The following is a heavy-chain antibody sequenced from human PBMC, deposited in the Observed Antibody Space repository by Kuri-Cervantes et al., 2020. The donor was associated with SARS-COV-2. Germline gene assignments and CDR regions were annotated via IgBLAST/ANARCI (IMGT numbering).Heavy chain of an antibody. V-gene: IGHV1-46*01. J-gene: IGHJ3*02. CDR1: GYTFTSYY. Sequence: ASVKVSCKASGYTFTSYYMHWVRQAPGQGLEWMGIINPSGGSTSYAQKFQGRVTMTRDTSTSTVYMELSSLRSEDTAVYYCARTRIAAAGTDAFDIWGQGTRGTVSS. D-gene: IGHD6-13*01. CDR2: INPSGGST. CDR3: ARTRIAAAGTDAFDI.